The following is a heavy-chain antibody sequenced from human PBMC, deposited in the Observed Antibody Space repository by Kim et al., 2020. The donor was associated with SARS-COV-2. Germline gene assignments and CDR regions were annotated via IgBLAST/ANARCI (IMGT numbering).Heavy chain of an antibody. V-gene: IGHV4-39*07. CDR3: AREWRETTKVNVFDS. CDR1: GASINSYSYY. J-gene: IGHJ4*01. CDR2: VAFTGHS. D-gene: IGHD4-17*01. Sequence: SETLSLTCSVSGASINSYSYYWAWIRPPPGKRLERIGSVAFTGHSYVTSSLKRRLSVSVDTSKNLFSLKLISVTAADAARYFCAREWRETTKVNVFDSWGQGALVTVSS.